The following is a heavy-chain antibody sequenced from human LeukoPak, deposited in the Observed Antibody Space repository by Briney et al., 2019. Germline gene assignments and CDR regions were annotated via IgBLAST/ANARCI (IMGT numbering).Heavy chain of an antibody. V-gene: IGHV1-8*01. CDR3: ARGRDIVVVPAAADYYYYMDV. CDR1: GYTFTSYV. Sequence: GASVKVSCKASGYTFTSYVINWVRQATGQGLEWMGWMNPNSGNTGYAQKFQGRVTMTRNTSISTAYMELSSLRSEDTAVYYCARGRDIVVVPAAADYYYYMDVWGKGTTVTVSS. CDR2: MNPNSGNT. J-gene: IGHJ6*03. D-gene: IGHD2-2*01.